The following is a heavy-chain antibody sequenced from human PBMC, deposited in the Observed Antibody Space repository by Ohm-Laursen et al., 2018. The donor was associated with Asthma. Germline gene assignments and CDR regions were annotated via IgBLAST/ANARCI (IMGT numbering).Heavy chain of an antibody. V-gene: IGHV3-74*01. Sequence: GSLKLSCSASGFTFSSYWMHWVRQAPGKGLVWVSRINSDGSSTSYADSVKGRFTISRDNAKNTLYLQMNSLRAEDTAVYYCAREGRGYSGYDPDYYYYYGMDVWGQGTTVTVSS. CDR1: GFTFSSYW. CDR3: AREGRGYSGYDPDYYYYYGMDV. D-gene: IGHD5-12*01. CDR2: INSDGSST. J-gene: IGHJ6*02.